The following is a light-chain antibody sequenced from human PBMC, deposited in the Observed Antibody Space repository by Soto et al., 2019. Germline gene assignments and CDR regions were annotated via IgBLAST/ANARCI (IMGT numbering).Light chain of an antibody. CDR3: SSYTSSSTLGV. J-gene: IGLJ1*01. CDR1: SSDVGGYNY. V-gene: IGLV2-14*01. CDR2: EVT. Sequence: QSALTQPASVSGSPGQSITISCTGTSSDVGGYNYVSWYQQHPGKAPKLMIYEVTNRPSGVSNRFSGSKSVNTASLTISGLQAEDEADYYCSSYTSSSTLGVFGTGTKVTVL.